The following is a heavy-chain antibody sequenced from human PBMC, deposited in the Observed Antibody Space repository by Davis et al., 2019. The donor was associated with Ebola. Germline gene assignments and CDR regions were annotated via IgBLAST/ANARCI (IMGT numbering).Heavy chain of an antibody. CDR2: IGTSTSTI. D-gene: IGHD3-16*02. CDR3: AKDPRRLYDYIWGSYRSYYFDN. Sequence: GGSLRLSCAASGFIFSSYSMNWVRQAPGKGLEWVSYIGTSTSTIYYADSVKGRFTISRDNAKNSLYLQMDSLSTEDTAVYYCAKDPRRLYDYIWGSYRSYYFDNWGQGTLVTVSS. J-gene: IGHJ4*02. V-gene: IGHV3-48*01. CDR1: GFIFSSYS.